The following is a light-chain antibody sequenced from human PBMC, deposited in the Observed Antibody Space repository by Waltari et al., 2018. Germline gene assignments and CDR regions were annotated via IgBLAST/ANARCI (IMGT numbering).Light chain of an antibody. CDR1: SGHSRYA. Sequence: QLVLTQSPSASPSLGASVRLTCTLSSGHSRYAIAWHQQQPEKGPRYLMKLNSDGSHSKGDGIPDRFSGSSSGAERYLTISSLQSEDEADYYCQTWGTGPWVFGGGTKLTVL. V-gene: IGLV4-69*01. CDR2: LNSDGSH. CDR3: QTWGTGPWV. J-gene: IGLJ3*02.